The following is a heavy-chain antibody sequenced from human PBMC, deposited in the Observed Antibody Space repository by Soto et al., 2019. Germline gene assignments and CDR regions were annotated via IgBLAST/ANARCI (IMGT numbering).Heavy chain of an antibody. D-gene: IGHD2-21*01. V-gene: IGHV3-74*01. J-gene: IGHJ4*02. Sequence: GGSRRLSCAPSGFPLANSWMDWVSQTHGKGWMWVTRIRPDGSDECYADALESRFTVSRDNDKNTLYRQMHSQRAENTAMYYCACWGHIVPVASNVFDRWGQGTPVTVSS. CDR3: ACWGHIVPVASNVFDR. CDR1: GFPLANSW. CDR2: IRPDGSDE.